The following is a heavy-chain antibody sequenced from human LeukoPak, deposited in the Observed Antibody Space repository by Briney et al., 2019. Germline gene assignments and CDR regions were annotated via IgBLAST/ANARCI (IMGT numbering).Heavy chain of an antibody. D-gene: IGHD2-2*01. CDR1: GFTFSSYS. Sequence: GGSLRLSCAASGFTFSSYSMNWVRQAPGKGLEWVAVISYDGSNKYYADSVKGRFTISRDNSKNTLYLQMNSLRAEDTAVYYCAREDCSSTSCYLKQGAFDPWGQGTLVTVSS. CDR3: AREDCSSTSCYLKQGAFDP. V-gene: IGHV3-30*03. CDR2: ISYDGSNK. J-gene: IGHJ5*02.